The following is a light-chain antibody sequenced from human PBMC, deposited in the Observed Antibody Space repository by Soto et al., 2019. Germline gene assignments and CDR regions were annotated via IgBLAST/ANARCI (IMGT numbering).Light chain of an antibody. CDR3: SSYAGSNNTYV. V-gene: IGLV2-8*01. J-gene: IGLJ1*01. Sequence: QSVLTQPPSASGSPGQSVTISCAGTINDVGGYNYVSWYQQHPGKVPQLMIYQVTKRPSGVPDRFSASKSDTTASLTISGLQAEDEGDYYCSSYAGSNNTYVFGTGTKVTVL. CDR2: QVT. CDR1: INDVGGYNY.